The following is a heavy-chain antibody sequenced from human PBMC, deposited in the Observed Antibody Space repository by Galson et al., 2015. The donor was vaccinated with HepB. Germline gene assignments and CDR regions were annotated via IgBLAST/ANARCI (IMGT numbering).Heavy chain of an antibody. CDR3: AAGPAVLGVRIQSYYYYGMDV. CDR2: IVVGSGNT. D-gene: IGHD3-10*01. J-gene: IGHJ6*02. Sequence: SVKVSCKASGFTFTSSAMRWVRQARGQRLEWIGWIVVGSGNTNYAQKFQERVTITRDRSTSTAYMELSSLRSEDTAVYYCAAGPAVLGVRIQSYYYYGMDVWGQGTTVTVSS. V-gene: IGHV1-58*02. CDR1: GFTFTSSA.